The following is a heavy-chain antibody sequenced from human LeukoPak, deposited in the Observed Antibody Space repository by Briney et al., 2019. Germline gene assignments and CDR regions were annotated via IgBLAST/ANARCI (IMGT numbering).Heavy chain of an antibody. CDR2: IYSGGDT. J-gene: IGHJ4*02. V-gene: IGHV3-66*01. CDR3: ARSLYFDY. CDR1: GFTVNSNY. Sequence: GGSLILSCAASGFTVNSNYMSWVRQAPGKGLEWVSLIYSGGDTYYADSVKGRFTISRDNSKNTLYLQMNSLRAEDTAVYYCARSLYFDYWGQGTLVTVSS.